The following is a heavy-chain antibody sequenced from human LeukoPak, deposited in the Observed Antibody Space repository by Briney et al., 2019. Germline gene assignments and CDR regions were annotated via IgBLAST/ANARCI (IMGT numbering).Heavy chain of an antibody. CDR1: SGSISNYD. J-gene: IGHJ4*02. Sequence: SETLSLTCTVSSGSISNYDWSWIRQPAGKGLEWIGRIYTSGSTNYNPSLKSRVTISVDTSKNQFSLKLSSVTAADTAVYYYARTDGSGSLRGSNFDYWGQGTLVTVSS. V-gene: IGHV4-4*07. D-gene: IGHD3-10*01. CDR3: ARTDGSGSLRGSNFDY. CDR2: IYTSGST.